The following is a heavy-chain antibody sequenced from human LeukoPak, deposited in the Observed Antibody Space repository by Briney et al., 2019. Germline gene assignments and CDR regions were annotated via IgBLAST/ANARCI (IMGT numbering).Heavy chain of an antibody. D-gene: IGHD6-13*01. Sequence: SETLSLTCTVSGGSISSYYWSWIRQPPGKGLEWIGYIYHSGSTIYNPSLKSRVAISVDTSKNQFSLKLRSVTAADTAMYYCARINIAADGNPLDYWGQGTLVTVSS. CDR2: IYHSGST. J-gene: IGHJ4*02. CDR1: GGSISSYY. CDR3: ARINIAADGNPLDY. V-gene: IGHV4-59*12.